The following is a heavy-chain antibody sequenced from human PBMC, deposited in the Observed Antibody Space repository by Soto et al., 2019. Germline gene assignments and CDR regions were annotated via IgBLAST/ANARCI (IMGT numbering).Heavy chain of an antibody. CDR3: ARDPDHDFWSGYHL. CDR1: GGTFSSYT. Sequence: SVKVSCKASGGTFSSYTISWVRQAPGQGLEWMGRIIPILGIANYAQKFQGRVTITADKSTSTAYMELSSLRSEDTAVYYCARDPDHDFWSGYHLWGQGTLVTVSS. D-gene: IGHD3-3*01. CDR2: IIPILGIA. J-gene: IGHJ4*02. V-gene: IGHV1-69*04.